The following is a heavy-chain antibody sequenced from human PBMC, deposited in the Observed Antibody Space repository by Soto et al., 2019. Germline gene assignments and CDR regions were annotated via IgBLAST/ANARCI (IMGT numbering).Heavy chain of an antibody. D-gene: IGHD6-6*01. Sequence: SETLSLTCTVSGGSISSYYWSWIRQPPGKGLEWIGYIYYSGSTNYNPSLKSRVTISVDTSKNQFSLKLSSVTAADTAVYYCAREEYSSSGGYYYYGMDVWGQGTTVTVSS. CDR3: AREEYSSSGGYYYYGMDV. CDR2: IYYSGST. CDR1: GGSISSYY. J-gene: IGHJ6*02. V-gene: IGHV4-59*01.